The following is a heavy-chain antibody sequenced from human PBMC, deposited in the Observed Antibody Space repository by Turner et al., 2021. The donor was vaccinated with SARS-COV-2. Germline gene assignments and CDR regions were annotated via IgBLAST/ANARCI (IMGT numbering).Heavy chain of an antibody. D-gene: IGHD6-19*01. CDR3: ARGLGYSSDYYSDDAFDI. Sequence: QVQLVQSGAVVTKPGASVKVPCKPPCYTFTSYGISWVRQAPGQGLEWMGWSSAYKGNTNYEQKLQGRVTMNTDTSTSTAYMELRSLRSDDTAVYYCARGLGYSSDYYSDDAFDIWGQGTMVTVSS. J-gene: IGHJ3*02. V-gene: IGHV1-18*01. CDR1: CYTFTSYG. CDR2: SSAYKGNT.